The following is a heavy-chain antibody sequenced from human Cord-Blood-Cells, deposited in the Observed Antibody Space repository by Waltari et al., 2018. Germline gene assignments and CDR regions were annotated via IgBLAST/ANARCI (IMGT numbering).Heavy chain of an antibody. CDR2: VGPEDGET. D-gene: IGHD3-16*01. CDR3: ATDLDGGSSSAFDI. V-gene: IGHV1-69-2*01. CDR1: GYTLPDYS. Sequence: EVQLVQSGAEVKKPGATVKIPCKVSGYTLPDYSMHWGKKAPGKGLEGMGLVGPEDGETIYAEKFQGRVTITADTSTDTAYMELSSLRSEDTAVYYCATDLDGGSSSAFDIWGQGTMVTVSS. J-gene: IGHJ3*02.